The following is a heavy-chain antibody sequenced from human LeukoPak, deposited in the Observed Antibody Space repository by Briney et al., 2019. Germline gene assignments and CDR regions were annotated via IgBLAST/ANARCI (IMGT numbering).Heavy chain of an antibody. CDR1: GDSISSSSSY. V-gene: IGHV4-39*07. Sequence: PSETLSLTCSVSGDSISSSSSYWGWIRQPPGKGLEWIGSIYYSGSTYYNTSLKSRVTISVDTSKNQFSLKLSSVTAADTTVYYCARVTLSYYDFWSGPGYYYYMDVWGKGTTVTVSS. D-gene: IGHD3-3*01. J-gene: IGHJ6*03. CDR2: IYYSGST. CDR3: ARVTLSYYDFWSGPGYYYYMDV.